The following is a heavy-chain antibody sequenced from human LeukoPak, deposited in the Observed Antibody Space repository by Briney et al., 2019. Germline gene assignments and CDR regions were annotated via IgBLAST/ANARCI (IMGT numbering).Heavy chain of an antibody. J-gene: IGHJ4*02. CDR3: ARDDSHGYHFFDS. Sequence: GGSLRLSCAASGFTFSSYSMNWIRQTPGKGLEWVSSISGSGEFIYYVDSVRGRFTISRDNVKNSLYLQMNSLRPEDTAVYYCARDDSHGYHFFDSWGQGTLVTVSS. CDR2: ISGSGEFI. D-gene: IGHD3-22*01. V-gene: IGHV3-21*01. CDR1: GFTFSSYS.